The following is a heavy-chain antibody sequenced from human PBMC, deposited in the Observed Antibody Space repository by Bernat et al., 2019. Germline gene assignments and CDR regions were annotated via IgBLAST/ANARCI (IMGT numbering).Heavy chain of an antibody. CDR2: IWYDGSNK. Sequence: QVQLVESGGGVVQPGRSLRLSCAASGFTFSSYGMHWVRQAPGKGLEWVAVIWYDGSNKYYADSVKGRFTISRDNSKNTLYLQMNSLRAEDTAAYYCARDRGIAAAGDAFDIWGQGTMVTVSS. CDR3: ARDRGIAAAGDAFDI. J-gene: IGHJ3*02. D-gene: IGHD6-13*01. CDR1: GFTFSSYG. V-gene: IGHV3-33*01.